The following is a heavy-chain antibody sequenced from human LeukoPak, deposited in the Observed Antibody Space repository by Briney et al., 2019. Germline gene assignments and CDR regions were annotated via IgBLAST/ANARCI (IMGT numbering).Heavy chain of an antibody. D-gene: IGHD2-15*01. J-gene: IGHJ6*03. CDR3: ARARIYAYCSGGSCYSPYYYYYMDV. V-gene: IGHV4-34*01. CDR1: GGSFSGYY. CDR2: INHSGST. Sequence: SETLSLTCAVYGGSFSGYYWSWIRQPPGKGLEWIGEINHSGSTNYNPSLKSRVTISVDTSKNQFSLKLSSVTAADTAVYYCARARIYAYCSGGSCYSPYYYYYMDVWGKGTTVTVSS.